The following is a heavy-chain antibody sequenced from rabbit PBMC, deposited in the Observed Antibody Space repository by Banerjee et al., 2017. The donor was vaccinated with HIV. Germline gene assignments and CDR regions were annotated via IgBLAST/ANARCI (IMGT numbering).Heavy chain of an antibody. CDR1: GFSFSSSYY. D-gene: IGHD1-1*01. CDR3: ARDAGISGYHFNL. V-gene: IGHV1S40*01. CDR2: IYGGSSGST. J-gene: IGHJ4*01. Sequence: QSLEESGGDLVKPGASLTLTCTASGFSFSSSYYMCWVRQAPGKGLEWIACIYGGSSGSTYYASWAKGRFTISKTSSTTVTLQMTSLTAADTATYFCARDAGISGYHFNLWGPGTLVTVS.